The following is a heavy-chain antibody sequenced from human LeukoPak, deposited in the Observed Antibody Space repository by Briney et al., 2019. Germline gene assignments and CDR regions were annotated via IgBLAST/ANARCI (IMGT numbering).Heavy chain of an antibody. Sequence: GGSLRLSCAASGFTVSSNYMSWVRQAPGKGLEGVSVFYSGGNTYYADPVKGRFTISRDNSKNTLYLQMNSLRAEDTAVYYCARSSDAIIYFQHWGQGTLVTVSS. J-gene: IGHJ1*01. CDR3: ARSSDAIIYFQH. CDR1: GFTVSSNY. CDR2: FYSGGNT. V-gene: IGHV3-53*01. D-gene: IGHD3-9*01.